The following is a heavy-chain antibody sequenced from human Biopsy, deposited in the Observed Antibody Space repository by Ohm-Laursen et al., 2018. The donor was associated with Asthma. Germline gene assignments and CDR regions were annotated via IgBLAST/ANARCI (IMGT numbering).Heavy chain of an antibody. D-gene: IGHD6-19*01. CDR1: GGTFSNFA. V-gene: IGHV1-69*13. J-gene: IGHJ6*02. Sequence: SVQVSCKAPGGTFSNFAISWVRQAPGQGLEWLGGIMTVFGTTNYAQKFQGRVTITADESTSTAYMEVTSLRSEDTAIYYCARCQVGYSSGWSLLLKKIYYSGMDVWGQGTAVTVSS. CDR2: IMTVFGTT. CDR3: ARCQVGYSSGWSLLLKKIYYSGMDV.